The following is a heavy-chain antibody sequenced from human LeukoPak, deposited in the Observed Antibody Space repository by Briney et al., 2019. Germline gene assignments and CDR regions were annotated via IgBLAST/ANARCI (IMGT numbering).Heavy chain of an antibody. CDR1: GGSISSGGYY. V-gene: IGHV4-30-2*01. CDR3: ARTGPIVLRFLEWSQPDGNWFDP. Sequence: SETLSLTCTVSGGSISSGGYYWSWIRQPPGKGLEWIGYIYHSGSTYYNPSLKSRVTISVDRSKNQFSLKLSSVTAADTAVYYCARTGPIVLRFLEWSQPDGNWFDPWGQGTLVTVSS. D-gene: IGHD3-3*01. CDR2: IYHSGST. J-gene: IGHJ5*02.